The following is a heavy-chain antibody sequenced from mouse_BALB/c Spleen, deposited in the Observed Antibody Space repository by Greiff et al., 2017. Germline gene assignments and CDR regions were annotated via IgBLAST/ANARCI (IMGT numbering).Heavy chain of an antibody. CDR3: ARGDMAWFAY. CDR2: ISTYYGDA. V-gene: IGHV1S137*01. D-gene: IGHD1-1*02. CDR1: GYTFTDYA. Sequence: QVQLKESGAELVRPGVSVKISCKGSGYTFTDYAMHWVKQSHAKSLEWIGVISTYYGDASYNQKFKGKATMTVDKSSSTAYMELARLTSEDSAIYYCARGDMAWFAYWGQGTLVTVSA. J-gene: IGHJ3*01.